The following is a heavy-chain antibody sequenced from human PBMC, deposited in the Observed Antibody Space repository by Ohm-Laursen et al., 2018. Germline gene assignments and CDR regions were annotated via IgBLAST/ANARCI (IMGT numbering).Heavy chain of an antibody. V-gene: IGHV1-8*01. CDR3: ARGTYSFRYFDCPYYYYGMDF. CDR2: MNANSGNT. J-gene: IGHJ6*02. CDR1: GYTFTSYD. Sequence: SVYVSCKASGYTFTSYDINSVRQATGHGLEWMGWMNANSGNTGYAQKCQGRVAMTSNTSISTAYMELSSLRSEDPAVYYCARGTYSFRYFDCPYYYYGMDFWGQGTPVTVSS. D-gene: IGHD3-9*01.